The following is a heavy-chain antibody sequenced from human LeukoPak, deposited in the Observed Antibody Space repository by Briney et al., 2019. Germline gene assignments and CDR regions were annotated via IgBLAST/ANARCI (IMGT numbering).Heavy chain of an antibody. CDR2: ISSSGSTI. V-gene: IGHV3-21*01. J-gene: IGHJ4*02. CDR3: ATRVTTFLQ. CDR1: NFTFSSYT. Sequence: PGGSLRLSCAGSNFTFSSYTLNRVRQAPGKGLEWLSSISSSGSTIYYADSVKGRFSISRDNAEKSLFLQMNSLRVEDSAVYYCATRVTTFLQWGQGTLVTVSS. D-gene: IGHD4-11*01.